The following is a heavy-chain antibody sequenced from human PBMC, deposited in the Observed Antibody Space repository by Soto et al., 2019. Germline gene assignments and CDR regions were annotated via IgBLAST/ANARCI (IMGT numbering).Heavy chain of an antibody. CDR2: IIPIFGTA. D-gene: IGHD3-9*01. CDR1: GGTFSSYA. J-gene: IGHJ6*02. CDR3: AREVADYDILTGSLTYYYYGMDV. V-gene: IGHV1-69*06. Sequence: QVQLVQSGAEVKKPGSSVKVSCKASGGTFSSYAISWVRQAPGQGLEWMGGIIPIFGTANYAQKFQGRVTITADKSTSTAYMELSSLRSEDTAVYYCAREVADYDILTGSLTYYYYGMDVWGQGTTVTVS.